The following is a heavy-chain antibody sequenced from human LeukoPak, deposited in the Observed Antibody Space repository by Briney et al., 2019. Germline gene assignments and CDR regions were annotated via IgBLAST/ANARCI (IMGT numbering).Heavy chain of an antibody. CDR1: GFAVSSNH. D-gene: IGHD3-16*01. Sequence: GGSLRLSCAASGFAVSSNHMNWVRQAPGKGLEWVSVIFNGGSTYYADSVKGRFTISRDNAKNSLYLQMNSLRAEDTAVYYCAKGDLYVGFDYWGQGTLVTVSS. V-gene: IGHV3-53*01. J-gene: IGHJ4*02. CDR2: IFNGGST. CDR3: AKGDLYVGFDY.